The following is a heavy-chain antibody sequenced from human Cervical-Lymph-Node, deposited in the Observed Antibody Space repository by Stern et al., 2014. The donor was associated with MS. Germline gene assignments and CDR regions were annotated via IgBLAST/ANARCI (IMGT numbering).Heavy chain of an antibody. Sequence: DQLVESGGGVVQPGRSLRLSCAASGFIFSNYAMHWVRQAPGQGLDWVAFVSNEGSKQFYADSVKGRFTISRDNANNTLYLQMNSLRPEDTAVYYCGRDTCRGGGCYFRCWGQGILITVSS. V-gene: IGHV3-30-3*01. J-gene: IGHJ4*02. CDR1: GFIFSNYA. CDR3: GRDTCRGGGCYFRC. CDR2: VSNEGSKQ. D-gene: IGHD2-15*01.